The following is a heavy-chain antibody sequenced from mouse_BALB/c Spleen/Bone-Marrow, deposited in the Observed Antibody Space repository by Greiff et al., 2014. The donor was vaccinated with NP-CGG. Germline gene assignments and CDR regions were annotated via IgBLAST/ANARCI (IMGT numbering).Heavy chain of an antibody. J-gene: IGHJ2*01. CDR1: GFTFTDYY. V-gene: IGHV7-3*02. Sequence: DVMLVESGGGLVQPGGSLRLSCATSGFTFTDYYMNWVRQPPGKALEWLGFIRNKASGYTTEYSASVKGRFTISRDNSQNILYLQMNTLRAEDSATYYCARDKGRVFFDYWGQGTTLTVSS. CDR2: IRNKASGYTT. CDR3: ARDKGRVFFDY.